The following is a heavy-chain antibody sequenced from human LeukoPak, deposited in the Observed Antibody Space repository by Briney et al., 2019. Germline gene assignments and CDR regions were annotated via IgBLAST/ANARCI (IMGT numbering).Heavy chain of an antibody. J-gene: IGHJ3*02. V-gene: IGHV1-18*01. Sequence: ASVKVSCKASGYTFTSYGISWVRQAPGQGLEWMGWISAYNGNTNYAQKLQGRDTMTTDTSTSTAYMELRSLRSDDTAVYYCARGGDYYDSTNVGAFDIWGQGTMVTVSS. CDR1: GYTFTSYG. CDR3: ARGGDYYDSTNVGAFDI. CDR2: ISAYNGNT. D-gene: IGHD3-22*01.